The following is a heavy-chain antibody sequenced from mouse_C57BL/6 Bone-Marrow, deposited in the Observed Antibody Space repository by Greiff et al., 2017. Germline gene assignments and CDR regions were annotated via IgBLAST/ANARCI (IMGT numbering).Heavy chain of an antibody. CDR3: ASTGTWFAY. V-gene: IGHV1-55*01. D-gene: IGHD4-1*02. CDR2: IYPGSGST. J-gene: IGHJ3*01. Sequence: VKLKQSGAELVKPGASVKMSCKASGYTFTSYWITWVKQRPGQGLEWIGDIYPGSGSTNYNEKFKSKATLTVDTSSSTAYMQLSSLTSEDSAVYYCASTGTWFAYWGQGTLVTVSA. CDR1: GYTFTSYW.